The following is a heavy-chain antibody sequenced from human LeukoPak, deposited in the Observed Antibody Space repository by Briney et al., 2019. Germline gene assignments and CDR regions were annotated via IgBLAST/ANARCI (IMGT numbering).Heavy chain of an antibody. J-gene: IGHJ4*02. CDR3: ARDPPVGY. D-gene: IGHD1-26*01. V-gene: IGHV3-7*01. Sequence: GGALRLSSAASGFTCSGYGMSLVRPALGKGLGWVANIKQDGSEKYNVHSVQGRFTISGDNAKNPQYLQMNSLRAEDTAVYYCARDPPVGYWGQGTLVTVSS. CDR2: IKQDGSEK. CDR1: GFTCSGYG.